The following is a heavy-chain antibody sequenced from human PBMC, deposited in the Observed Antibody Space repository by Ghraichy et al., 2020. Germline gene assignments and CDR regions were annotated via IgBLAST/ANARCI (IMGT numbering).Heavy chain of an antibody. J-gene: IGHJ4*02. CDR2: VDHTGSI. CDR1: GESFSNFY. Sequence: SETLSLTCAVYGESFSNFYLNWVRQPPGRGLEWIGEVDHTGSINYNPSLKTRVTISVDTSKSQLSLTLKSVTAADTAIYFCTRGTWEPLLRHWGQGTQVTVSS. D-gene: IGHD1-26*01. V-gene: IGHV4-34*01. CDR3: TRGTWEPLLRH.